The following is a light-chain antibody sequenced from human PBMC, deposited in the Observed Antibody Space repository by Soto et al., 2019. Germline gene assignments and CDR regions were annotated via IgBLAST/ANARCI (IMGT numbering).Light chain of an antibody. CDR3: QSLDSSLSGVV. CDR1: SSKIGAGYD. V-gene: IGLV1-40*01. Sequence: QSVLTQPPSVSGAPGQRVTISCTGSSSKIGAGYDVHWYQQLPGTAPKLLIYGNSNRPSGVPDRFSGSKSGTSGSLAITGLQAEDESDYYGQSLDSSLSGVVFGGGTKLIVL. J-gene: IGLJ2*01. CDR2: GNS.